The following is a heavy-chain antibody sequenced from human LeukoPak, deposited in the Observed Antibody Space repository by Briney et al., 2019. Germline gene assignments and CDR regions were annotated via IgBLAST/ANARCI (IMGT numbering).Heavy chain of an antibody. V-gene: IGHV4-59*01. CDR2: IYYSGST. CDR3: ARAYNWNYFFFDY. Sequence: PSETLSLTCAVYGGSISSYYWSWIRQPPGKGLEWIGYIYYSGSTNYNPSLKSRVTISVDTSKNQFSLKLSSVTAADTAVYYCARAYNWNYFFFDYWGQGTLVTVSS. CDR1: GGSISSYY. J-gene: IGHJ4*02. D-gene: IGHD1-7*01.